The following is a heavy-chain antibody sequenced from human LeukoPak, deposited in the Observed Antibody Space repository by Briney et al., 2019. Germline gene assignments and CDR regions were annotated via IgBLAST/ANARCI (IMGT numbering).Heavy chain of an antibody. Sequence: GGSLRLSCAASGFTFTNYARSWLHPPPGERLEQVSAISGIGGNPYYADSVTGRFTVSRDNSKNTLYLQMNSLRAVDTAVYYCAKNPVAGNWVVWFDPWGKGTLVTVSS. D-gene: IGHD6-19*01. CDR3: AKNPVAGNWVVWFDP. CDR2: ISGIGGNP. CDR1: GFTFTNYA. V-gene: IGHV3-23*01. J-gene: IGHJ5*02.